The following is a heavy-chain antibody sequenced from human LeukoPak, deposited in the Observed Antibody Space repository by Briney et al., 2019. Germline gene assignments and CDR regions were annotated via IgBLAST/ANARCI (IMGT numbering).Heavy chain of an antibody. Sequence: GASVKVSCKASGYTFTGYYMHWVRQAPGQGLEWMGWISPNSGGTNYAQKFQGWVTMTRDTSISTAYMELSRLRSDDTAVYYCARAQIAVAGTPNNWFDPWGQGTLVTVSS. CDR1: GYTFTGYY. J-gene: IGHJ5*02. CDR3: ARAQIAVAGTPNNWFDP. D-gene: IGHD6-19*01. CDR2: ISPNSGGT. V-gene: IGHV1-2*04.